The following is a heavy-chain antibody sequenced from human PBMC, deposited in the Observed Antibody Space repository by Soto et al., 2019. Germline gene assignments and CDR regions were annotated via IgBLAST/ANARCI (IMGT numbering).Heavy chain of an antibody. V-gene: IGHV4-59*08. J-gene: IGHJ4*02. CDR1: GGSMSSYY. D-gene: IGHD5-12*01. CDR3: ARRIVATEPFDY. Sequence: QVRLQESGPGLVKPSETLSLTCTVSGGSMSSYYWSWIRQPPGRGLESIGFIYYAGSTNYNPSPTGRVTTSVDTSKNRFALTVTSVTAADTAVYYCARRIVATEPFDYWGQGALVTVSS. CDR2: IYYAGST.